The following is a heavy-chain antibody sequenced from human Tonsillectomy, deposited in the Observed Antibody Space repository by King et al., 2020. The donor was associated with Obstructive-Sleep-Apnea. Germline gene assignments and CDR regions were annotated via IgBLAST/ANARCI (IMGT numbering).Heavy chain of an antibody. CDR2: IGSSGTTI. D-gene: IGHD2-2*03. CDR1: GFTFSSYN. V-gene: IGHV3-48*04. J-gene: IGHJ4*02. Sequence: VQLVESGGALVQPGGSLRLSCAASGFTFSSYNMHWVRQAPGKGLEWVSYIGSSGTTIYYADSVKGRFTISRDNAKNSLYLQMNSLRAEETAVYYCAGGWTVLDNAAKFAFWGQGTLVTVSS. CDR3: AGGWTVLDNAAKFAF.